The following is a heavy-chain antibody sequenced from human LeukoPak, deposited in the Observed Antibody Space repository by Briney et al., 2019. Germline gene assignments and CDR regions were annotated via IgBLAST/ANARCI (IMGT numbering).Heavy chain of an antibody. J-gene: IGHJ4*02. CDR1: GYTLTELS. D-gene: IGHD3-10*02. CDR3: ATPLRGYYVPFDY. CDR2: FDPEDGET. V-gene: IGHV1-24*01. Sequence: ASVKVSCKVSGYTLTELSMHWVRQAPGKGLEWMGGFDPEDGETIYAQKFQGRVTMTGDTSTDTAYMELSSLRSEDTAVYYCATPLRGYYVPFDYWGQGTLVTVSS.